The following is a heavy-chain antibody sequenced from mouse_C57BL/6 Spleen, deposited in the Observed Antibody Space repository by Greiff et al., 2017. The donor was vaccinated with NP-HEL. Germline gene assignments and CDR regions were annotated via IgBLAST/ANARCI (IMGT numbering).Heavy chain of an antibody. CDR1: GYTFTSYW. D-gene: IGHD2-5*01. J-gene: IGHJ4*01. Sequence: QVQLQQPGAELVKPGASVKLSCKASGYTFTSYWMHWVKQRPGRGLEWIGRIDPNSGGTKYNEKFTSKATLTVDKPSRAAYMQLSSLTAEDSAVYYCARVGYYRNYGYYARDYWGQGTSVTVSA. CDR3: ARVGYYRNYGYYARDY. CDR2: IDPNSGGT. V-gene: IGHV1-72*01.